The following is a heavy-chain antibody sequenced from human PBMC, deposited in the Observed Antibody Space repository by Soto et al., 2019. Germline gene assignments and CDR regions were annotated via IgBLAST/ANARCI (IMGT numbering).Heavy chain of an antibody. D-gene: IGHD6-13*01. CDR1: GDSVSSNSAA. CDR2: TYYRSKWNN. V-gene: IGHV6-1*01. CDR3: PREGGDSRSWHFDY. Sequence: SQTLSLTCAISGDSVSSNSAAWNWVRQSPSRGLEWLGRTYYRSKWNNDYAVSVKRRITINPDTSKNQFSLQLNSVTPEDTAVYCCPREGGDSRSWHFDYWGQGPLGNVAP. J-gene: IGHJ4*02.